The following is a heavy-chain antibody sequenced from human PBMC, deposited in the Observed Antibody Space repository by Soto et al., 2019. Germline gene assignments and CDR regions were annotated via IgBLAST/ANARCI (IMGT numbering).Heavy chain of an antibody. Sequence: EVQLVESGGGLVQPGGSLRLSCAASGFTCRSYWMQWVRQAPGKGLVWVSWINSDGSSTSYADSVKGRFTISRDNAKNTLYLQMNSLRAEDTAGYYCASGGSSLNFNSWGQGTLVTVSS. D-gene: IGHD6-6*01. CDR1: GFTCRSYW. CDR2: INSDGSST. CDR3: ASGGSSLNFNS. J-gene: IGHJ4*02. V-gene: IGHV3-74*01.